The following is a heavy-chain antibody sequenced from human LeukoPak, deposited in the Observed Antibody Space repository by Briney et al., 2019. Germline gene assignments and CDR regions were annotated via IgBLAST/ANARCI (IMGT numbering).Heavy chain of an antibody. J-gene: IGHJ4*02. Sequence: GGSLGLSCAASGFSFSNYAMSWVRQAPGKGLECVSAIGASGSSTYYIDSVKGRFNISRDNSKNTLYLQMNSLRAEDTAVYYCAKLGSAWSGAGADYWGQGTLVTVS. CDR3: AKLGSAWSGAGADY. V-gene: IGHV3-23*01. CDR2: IGASGSST. CDR1: GFSFSNYA. D-gene: IGHD6-19*01.